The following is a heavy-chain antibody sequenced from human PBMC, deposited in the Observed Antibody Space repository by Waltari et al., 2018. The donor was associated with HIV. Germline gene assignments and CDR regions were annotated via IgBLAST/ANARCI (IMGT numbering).Heavy chain of an antibody. CDR2: INPNSGGT. CDR1: GYTFTGYY. J-gene: IGHJ4*02. V-gene: IGHV1-2*02. D-gene: IGHD3-10*01. Sequence: QVQLVQSGAEVKKPVASVKVPYKASGYTFTGYYMPWVRQAPGQGLGWMGWINPNSGGTNYAQKFQGRVTMTRDTSISTAYMELSRLRSDDTAVYYCARAKGKVGIDYWGQGTLVTVSS. CDR3: ARAKGKVGIDY.